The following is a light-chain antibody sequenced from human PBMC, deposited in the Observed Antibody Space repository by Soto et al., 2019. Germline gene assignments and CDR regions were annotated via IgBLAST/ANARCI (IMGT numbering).Light chain of an antibody. V-gene: IGLV2-8*01. Sequence: QSALTQPPSASGSPGQSVTIFCTGTSSDVGAYNYVSWYQQHPGKAPKLMIYEVSKRPSGVPDRFSGSKSGNRASLTVSGLQADDEADYYCSSYTTTSTLVFGGGTKLTVL. CDR1: SSDVGAYNY. CDR2: EVS. CDR3: SSYTTTSTLV. J-gene: IGLJ3*02.